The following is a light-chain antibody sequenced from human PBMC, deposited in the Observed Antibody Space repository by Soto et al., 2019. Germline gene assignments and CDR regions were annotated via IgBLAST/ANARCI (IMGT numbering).Light chain of an antibody. Sequence: EVVLTQSPGALSLSPGERAALSCRASQSVDSNFLAWYQQRPGQAPRLLIYDASNRATGIPARFSGSGSGTDFTLTISSLEPEDFAVYYCQQRSNWPWTFGQGTKVDIK. CDR3: QQRSNWPWT. CDR1: QSVDSN. CDR2: DAS. J-gene: IGKJ1*01. V-gene: IGKV3-11*01.